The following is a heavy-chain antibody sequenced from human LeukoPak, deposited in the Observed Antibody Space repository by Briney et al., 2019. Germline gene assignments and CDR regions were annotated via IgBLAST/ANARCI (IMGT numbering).Heavy chain of an antibody. V-gene: IGHV1-69*13. CDR1: GGTFSSYA. J-gene: IGHJ4*02. D-gene: IGHD3-3*01. Sequence: ASVKVSCKASGGTFSSYAISWVRQAPGQGLEWMGGIIPIFGTTNYAQTFQGRVTITADDSKSTAYMQLSSLRSEDTAVYYCARVGQEWLLEVWGQGTLVTVSS. CDR2: IIPIFGTT. CDR3: ARVGQEWLLEV.